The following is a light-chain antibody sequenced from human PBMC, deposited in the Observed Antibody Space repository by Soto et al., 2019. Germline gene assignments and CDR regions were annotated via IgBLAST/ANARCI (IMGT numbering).Light chain of an antibody. CDR2: GAS. CDR1: QSVSSY. CDR3: QQLTDWPPQWT. J-gene: IGKJ1*01. Sequence: EIVLTQSPATLSLSPGERATLSCRASQSVSSYLAWYQQKPGQAPRLLIYGASVRATGVPDRFSGSGSGADFTLTISRLESEDFAVYYCQQLTDWPPQWTFGQGTKVDI. V-gene: IGKV3-11*01.